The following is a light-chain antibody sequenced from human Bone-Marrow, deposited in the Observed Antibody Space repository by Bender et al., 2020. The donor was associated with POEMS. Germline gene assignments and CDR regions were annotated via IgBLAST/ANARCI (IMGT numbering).Light chain of an antibody. Sequence: SYELTQPPSVSVSPGQTANIACSGDKLGDKYASWYQQKAGQSPILVIYEDNKRPSGIPERFSGSNSGDTATLTISGTQPMDEDDYYCQAWDSSTANVFGPGTKVSVL. CDR2: EDN. CDR3: QAWDSSTANV. J-gene: IGLJ1*01. CDR1: KLGDKY. V-gene: IGLV3-1*01.